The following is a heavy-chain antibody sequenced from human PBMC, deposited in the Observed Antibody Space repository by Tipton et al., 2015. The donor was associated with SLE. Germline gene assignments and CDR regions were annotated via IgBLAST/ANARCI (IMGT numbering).Heavy chain of an antibody. CDR1: GGSISGSDYY. V-gene: IGHV4-39*07. J-gene: IGHJ3*02. CDR2: IYNSGSI. CDR3: ARGSLSGDSFEI. D-gene: IGHD1-26*01. Sequence: GLVKPSDTLSLTCTVSGGSISGSDYYWGWIRQPPGKGLEWIGSIYNSGSIYYSPSLKSRVTISVDSSKKHFSLKLSSVIAADMAVYYCARGSLSGDSFEIWGQGTMV.